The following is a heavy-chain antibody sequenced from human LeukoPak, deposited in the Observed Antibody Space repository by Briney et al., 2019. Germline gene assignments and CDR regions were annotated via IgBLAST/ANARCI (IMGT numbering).Heavy chain of an antibody. Sequence: SETLSLTCSVSGGSIHSRSHLWGWIRQPPGKGLEWIGSIEDSGSTYYNPSLKSRVTTSIYTSKDQFSLELTSVTAADTAVYYGGRFDSYDRSGHFDPWGQGTLVIVS. CDR3: GRFDSYDRSGHFDP. J-gene: IGHJ5*02. CDR1: GGSIHSRSHL. CDR2: IEDSGST. D-gene: IGHD3-22*01. V-gene: IGHV4-39*01.